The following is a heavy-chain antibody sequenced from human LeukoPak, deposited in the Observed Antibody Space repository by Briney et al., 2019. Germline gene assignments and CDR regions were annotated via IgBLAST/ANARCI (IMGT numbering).Heavy chain of an antibody. CDR1: GGSISYYY. CDR2: IYYSGST. D-gene: IGHD2-15*01. Sequence: PSETLSLTCTVSGGSISYYYWSWIRQPPGKGLEWIGYIYYSGSTNYNPSLKSRVTISVDTSKNQFSLKLSSVTAADTAVYYCASPDLLDAFDIWGQGTMVTVSS. J-gene: IGHJ3*02. V-gene: IGHV4-59*08. CDR3: ASPDLLDAFDI.